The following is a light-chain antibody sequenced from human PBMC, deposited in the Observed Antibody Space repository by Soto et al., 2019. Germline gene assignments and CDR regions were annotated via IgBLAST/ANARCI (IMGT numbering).Light chain of an antibody. CDR3: QQYGSSPQT. V-gene: IGKV3-20*01. CDR2: GAS. CDR1: QSVSSYS. Sequence: EIVWTQSPATLSLSPGERATPSCRASQSVSSYSLAWYQNKLGQDPRLLIYGASTRATGIPDRFSGSGSGTDFTLTISRLEPEDFAVFYCQQYGSSPQTFGQGTKVDIK. J-gene: IGKJ1*01.